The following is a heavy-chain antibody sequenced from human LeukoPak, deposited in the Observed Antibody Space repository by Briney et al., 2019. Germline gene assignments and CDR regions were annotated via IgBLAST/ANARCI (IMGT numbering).Heavy chain of an antibody. CDR2: INKDGSEE. CDR1: GFTLSSYL. Sequence: PGGSLRLSCAASGFTLSSYLTSWVRQAPGRGLEWVANINKDGSEETYLDSVKGRFTVSRDNAKNSLFLQMNSLRGDDTAVYYCARSNPNRNALDLWGQGTMVTISS. D-gene: IGHD1-14*01. CDR3: ARSNPNRNALDL. V-gene: IGHV3-7*01. J-gene: IGHJ3*01.